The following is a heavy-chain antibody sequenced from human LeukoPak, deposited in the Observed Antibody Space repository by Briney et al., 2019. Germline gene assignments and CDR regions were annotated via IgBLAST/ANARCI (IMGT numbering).Heavy chain of an antibody. CDR1: GGSISRYY. V-gene: IGHV4-59*01. D-gene: IGHD5-18*01. CDR3: ARSGYGYDYAFDI. Sequence: PSETLSLTCTVSGGSISRYYWSWIRQPPGKGLEWIGYIYYSGSINYNPSLKSRVTISVDTSKNQFSLKLSSVTAADTAVYYCARSGYGYDYAFDIWGQGTMVTVSS. CDR2: IYYSGSI. J-gene: IGHJ3*02.